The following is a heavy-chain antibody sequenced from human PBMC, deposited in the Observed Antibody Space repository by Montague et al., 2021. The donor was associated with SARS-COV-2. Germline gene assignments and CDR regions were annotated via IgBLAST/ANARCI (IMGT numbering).Heavy chain of an antibody. D-gene: IGHD5-18*01. J-gene: IGHJ6*02. V-gene: IGHV4-59*01. CDR3: ASQEVDKAMDRNYYYYGMDV. CDR2: IYYSGST. CDR1: GGSISSYY. Sequence: SETLSLTCTLSGGSISSYYWSWIRQPPGKGLEWIGYIYYSGSTNYNPSLKSRVTISVDTSKNQFSLKLSSVTAADTAVYYCASQEVDKAMDRNYYYYGMDVWGQGTTVTVSS.